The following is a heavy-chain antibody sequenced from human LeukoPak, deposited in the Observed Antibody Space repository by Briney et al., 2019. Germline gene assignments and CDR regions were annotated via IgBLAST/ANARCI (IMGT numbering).Heavy chain of an antibody. CDR2: ISSSSSTI. CDR1: GFTFSSYS. D-gene: IGHD6-13*01. J-gene: IGHJ4*02. V-gene: IGHV3-48*01. CDR3: ARDRGAATDH. Sequence: GGSLRLSCAASGFTFSSYSMNWVRQAPGKGLEWVSYISSSSSTIYYADSVKGRFTISRDNAKNSLYLQMNSLRAEDTAVYYCARDRGAATDHWGQGTLVTVSS.